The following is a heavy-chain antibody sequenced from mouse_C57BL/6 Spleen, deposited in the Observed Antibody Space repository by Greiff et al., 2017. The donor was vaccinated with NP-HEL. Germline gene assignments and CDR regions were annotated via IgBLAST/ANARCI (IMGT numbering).Heavy chain of an antibody. CDR2: IDPENGDT. CDR3: TTDGSYAMDY. CDR1: GFNIKDDY. V-gene: IGHV14-4*01. J-gene: IGHJ4*01. D-gene: IGHD2-3*01. Sequence: VQLQQSGAELVRPGASVKLSCTASGFNIKDDYMHWVKPRPEQGLEWIGWIDPENGDTESASKFQVKATITADTSSNTAYLQLSSLTSEDTAVYYCTTDGSYAMDYWGQGTSVTVSS.